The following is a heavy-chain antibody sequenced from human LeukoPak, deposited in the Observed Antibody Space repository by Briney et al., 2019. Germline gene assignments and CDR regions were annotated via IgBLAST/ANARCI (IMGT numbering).Heavy chain of an antibody. CDR2: IKQDGSEK. CDR3: ARGGFGRSYQPVKEDAFDI. D-gene: IGHD1-26*01. J-gene: IGHJ3*02. Sequence: PEGSLRLSCAASGFTFSSYAMSWVRQAPGKGLEWVANIKQDGSEKNYVDSVKGRFTISRDNAKNSVDLQMNSLRVEDTAVYYCARGGFGRSYQPVKEDAFDIWGQGTMVIVSS. CDR1: GFTFSSYA. V-gene: IGHV3-7*03.